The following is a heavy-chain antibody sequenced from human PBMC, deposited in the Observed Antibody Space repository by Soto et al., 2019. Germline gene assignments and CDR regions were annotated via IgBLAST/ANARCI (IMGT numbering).Heavy chain of an antibody. CDR3: TRDGAGEEDY. D-gene: IGHD4-17*01. Sequence: QVQLAQSGAEEKKPGSSMKVSCKVSGGTFSRYTISWVRQAPGQGLEWIGRIIPILDMTNYAQKLQGRISITADKSTSTAYMELRSLTSKDTGVYYCTRDGAGEEDYWGQGTLVTVSS. CDR2: IIPILDMT. J-gene: IGHJ4*02. V-gene: IGHV1-69*08. CDR1: GGTFSRYT.